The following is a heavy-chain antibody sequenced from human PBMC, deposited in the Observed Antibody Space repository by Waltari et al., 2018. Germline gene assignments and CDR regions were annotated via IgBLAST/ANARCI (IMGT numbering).Heavy chain of an antibody. J-gene: IGHJ5*01. V-gene: IGHV4-38-2*01. CDR2: MFHDGSS. CDR1: GSSISNVYY. CDR3: ARISSADLAFDS. Sequence: QVRLEESGPRLVTPSETLSLTRPVSGSSISNVYYWGWIRQPPGGGLEGIGNMFHDGSSYDNPSLRSRVSISVDTSKNQLSLRLNSVTAADTAIYYCARISSADLAFDSWGHGVPVTVS.